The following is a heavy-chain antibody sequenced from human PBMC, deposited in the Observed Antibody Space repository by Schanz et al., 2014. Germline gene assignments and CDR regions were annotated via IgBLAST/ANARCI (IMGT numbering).Heavy chain of an antibody. CDR3: ARIGGSVFDY. CDR1: GFTFSSYW. D-gene: IGHD3-10*01. V-gene: IGHV3-74*02. Sequence: EVQLVESGGGLVKPGGFLRLSCAASGFTFSSYWMHWVRQVPGKGLVWVSRIKSDGSSTSYADSVTGRFTISRDNSKNTLYLQMNSLRAEDTAVYYCARIGGSVFDYWAQGTLVTVSS. CDR2: IKSDGSST. J-gene: IGHJ4*02.